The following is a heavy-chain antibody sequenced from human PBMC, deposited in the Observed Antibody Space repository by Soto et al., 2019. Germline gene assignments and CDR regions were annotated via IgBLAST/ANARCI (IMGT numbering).Heavy chain of an antibody. Sequence: SQTLSLTCAISGDSVSSNSAAWNWIRQSPSRGLEWLGRTYYRSKWYNDYAVSVKSRITINPDTSKNQFSLQLNSVTPEDTAVYYCARVVLVPAALGYDYHRYVIAVRAQRTTVPVS. D-gene: IGHD2-2*01. J-gene: IGHJ6*02. CDR3: ARVVLVPAALGYDYHRYVIAV. CDR2: TYYRSKWYN. V-gene: IGHV6-1*01. CDR1: GDSVSSNSAA.